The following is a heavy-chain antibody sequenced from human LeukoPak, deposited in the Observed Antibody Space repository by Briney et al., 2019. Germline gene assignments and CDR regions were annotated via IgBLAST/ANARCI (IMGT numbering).Heavy chain of an antibody. D-gene: IGHD5-18*01. Sequence: GGSLRLSCAASGFTFSSYAMHWVRQAPGKGLEWVAVISYDGSNKYYADSVKGRFTISRDNSKNTLYLQMNSLRAEDTAVYYRARDKRGYSYANAFDIWGQGTMVTVSS. J-gene: IGHJ3*02. CDR1: GFTFSSYA. CDR2: ISYDGSNK. CDR3: ARDKRGYSYANAFDI. V-gene: IGHV3-30-3*01.